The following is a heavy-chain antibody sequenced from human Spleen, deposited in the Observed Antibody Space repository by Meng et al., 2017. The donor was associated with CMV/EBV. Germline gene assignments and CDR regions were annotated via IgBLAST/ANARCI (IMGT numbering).Heavy chain of an antibody. CDR1: GYYFSTYD. D-gene: IGHD3-3*01. CDR3: ARSRATFGVVSRGLDP. V-gene: IGHV1-8*03. J-gene: IGHJ5*02. Sequence: SGYYFSTYDIKWVRQATRQGLEWMAWVNANSGDTGYAPKFQGRLTISRDTSKSTAYMDPSSLRSDDTAVYYCARSRATFGVVSRGLDPWGQGTLVTVPS. CDR2: VNANSGDT.